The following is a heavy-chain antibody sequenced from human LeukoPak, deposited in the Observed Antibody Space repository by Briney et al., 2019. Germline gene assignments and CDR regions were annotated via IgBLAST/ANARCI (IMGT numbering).Heavy chain of an antibody. J-gene: IGHJ6*02. CDR1: GFTFSSYW. Sequence: GGSLRLSCAASGFTFSSYWMSWVRQAPGKGLEWVSGISWNSGSIGYADSVKGRFTISRDNAKNSLYLQMNSLRAEDTALYYCAKGTIAVAGGDYGMDVWGQGTTVTVSS. CDR2: ISWNSGSI. V-gene: IGHV3-9*01. D-gene: IGHD6-19*01. CDR3: AKGTIAVAGGDYGMDV.